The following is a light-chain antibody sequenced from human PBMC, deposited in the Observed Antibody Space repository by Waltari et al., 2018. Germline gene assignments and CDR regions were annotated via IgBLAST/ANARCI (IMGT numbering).Light chain of an antibody. CDR1: SGHSSNV. CDR3: QTGGHGTWV. V-gene: IGLV4-69*01. Sequence: QLVLTQSPSASASLGASVKLTCTLSSGHSSNVIAWHQQQPEKGPRYLMKVNREGRHSKGDDIPDRFSGASSGAEHYLTISSLQSEDEADYYCQTGGHGTWVFGGGTKLTVL. CDR2: VNREGRH. J-gene: IGLJ3*02.